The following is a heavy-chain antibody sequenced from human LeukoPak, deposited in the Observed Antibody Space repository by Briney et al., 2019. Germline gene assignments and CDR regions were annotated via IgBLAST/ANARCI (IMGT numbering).Heavy chain of an antibody. V-gene: IGHV4-39*07. CDR2: IDYSGST. D-gene: IGHD2-2*02. Sequence: SETLSLTCTVSGGSISSSDYYWGWIRQPPGQGLEWIGSIDYSGSTYYTPSLKSRVTISIDRSKNQFYLKLNSVTAADTAVFYCARGIKEPTAILYYFDSWGQGTLVTVSS. J-gene: IGHJ4*02. CDR3: ARGIKEPTAILYYFDS. CDR1: GGSISSSDYY.